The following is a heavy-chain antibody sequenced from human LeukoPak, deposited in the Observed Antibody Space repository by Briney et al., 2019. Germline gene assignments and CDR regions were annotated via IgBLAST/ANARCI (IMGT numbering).Heavy chain of an antibody. CDR3: AKDTGFETFDY. Sequence: GGPLRLSCAASGFTFSTYAMSWARQAPGKGLEWVSAISGSGGSTYYADSVKGRFTISRDNSKNTLYLQMNSLRAEDTAVYYCAKDTGFETFDYWGQGTLVTVSS. V-gene: IGHV3-23*01. J-gene: IGHJ4*02. D-gene: IGHD4-17*01. CDR1: GFTFSTYA. CDR2: ISGSGGST.